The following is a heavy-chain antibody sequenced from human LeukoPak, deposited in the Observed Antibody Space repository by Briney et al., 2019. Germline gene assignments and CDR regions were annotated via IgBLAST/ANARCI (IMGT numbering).Heavy chain of an antibody. CDR1: GFTFSSYG. Sequence: PGGSLRLSCAASGFTFSSYGMHWVRQAPGKGLEWVAVIWYDGSNKYYADSVKGRFTISRDNSKNTLYLQMNSLRAEDTAVYCCATSRTYSYGYLVDYWGQGTLVTVSS. V-gene: IGHV3-33*01. CDR2: IWYDGSNK. D-gene: IGHD5-18*01. CDR3: ATSRTYSYGYLVDY. J-gene: IGHJ4*02.